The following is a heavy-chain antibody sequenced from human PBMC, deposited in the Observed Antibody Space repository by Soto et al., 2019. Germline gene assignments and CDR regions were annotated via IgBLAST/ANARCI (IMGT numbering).Heavy chain of an antibody. Sequence: PGGSLRLSWSASGFTFSSYGMHWVRQAPGKGLEWVAVIWYDGSNKYYADSVKGRFTISRDNSKNTLYLQMNSLRAEDTAVYYCARVPYSSTCEEYFQHWGKGTLVTISS. D-gene: IGHD6-13*01. CDR3: ARVPYSSTCEEYFQH. CDR1: GFTFSSYG. CDR2: IWYDGSNK. V-gene: IGHV3-33*01. J-gene: IGHJ1*01.